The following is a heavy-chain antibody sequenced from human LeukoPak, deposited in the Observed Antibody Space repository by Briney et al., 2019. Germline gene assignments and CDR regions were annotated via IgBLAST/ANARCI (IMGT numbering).Heavy chain of an antibody. Sequence: GGSLRLSCAASGFSFRSYAMTWVRQAPGKGLEWVSAIGGSETSTYYADSVKGRFTISRDNSKNTLYLQMNSLRAEDTAVYYCAKGRPIYSSSWYFPFDYWGQGTLVTVSS. CDR3: AKGRPIYSSSWYFPFDY. CDR2: IGGSETST. CDR1: GFSFRSYA. D-gene: IGHD6-13*01. J-gene: IGHJ4*02. V-gene: IGHV3-23*01.